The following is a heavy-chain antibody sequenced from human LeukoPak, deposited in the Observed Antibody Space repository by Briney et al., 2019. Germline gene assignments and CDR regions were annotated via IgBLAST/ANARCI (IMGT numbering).Heavy chain of an antibody. J-gene: IGHJ4*02. CDR1: GGSVSGYY. CDR2: IYYSGST. V-gene: IGHV4-59*08. Sequence: SETLSLTCTVSGGSVSGYYWSWIRQPPGKGLEYIAYIYYSGSTDYNPSLKSRVTISVDTSKNQFSLKLSSVTAADTAVYYCARLNIIGSSPVHHFDYWGQGTLVTVSS. D-gene: IGHD6-13*01. CDR3: ARLNIIGSSPVHHFDY.